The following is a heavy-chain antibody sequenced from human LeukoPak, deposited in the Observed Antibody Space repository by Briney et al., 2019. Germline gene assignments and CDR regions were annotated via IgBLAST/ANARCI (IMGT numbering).Heavy chain of an antibody. CDR3: AKGGYSYGHEDYFDY. CDR1: GFTFDDYA. Sequence: PGGSLRLSCAASGFTFDDYAMHWVRQAPGKGLEWVSLIIWDGGITYYADSVKGRFTISRDNTKNSLYLQMNSLRDEDTALYYCAKGGYSYGHEDYFDYWGKGSLVTVSS. J-gene: IGHJ4*02. V-gene: IGHV3-43D*04. CDR2: IIWDGGIT. D-gene: IGHD5-18*01.